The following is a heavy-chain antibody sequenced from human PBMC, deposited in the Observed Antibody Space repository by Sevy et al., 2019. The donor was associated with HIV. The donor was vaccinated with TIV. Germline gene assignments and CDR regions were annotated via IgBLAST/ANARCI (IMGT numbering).Heavy chain of an antibody. CDR1: GYSISSGYY. D-gene: IGHD3-10*01. CDR2: IYHSGST. Sequence: SDTLSLTCAVSGYSISSGYYWGWIRQPPGKGLEWIGSIYHSGSTYYNPSLKSRVTISVDTSKNQFSLKLSSVTAADTAVYYCARDAILLWFGELLNWFDPWGQGTLVTVSS. V-gene: IGHV4-38-2*02. CDR3: ARDAILLWFGELLNWFDP. J-gene: IGHJ5*02.